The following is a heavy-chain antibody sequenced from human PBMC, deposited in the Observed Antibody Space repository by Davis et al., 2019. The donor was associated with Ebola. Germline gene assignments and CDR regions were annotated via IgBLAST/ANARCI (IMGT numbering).Heavy chain of an antibody. D-gene: IGHD5-12*01. CDR3: ARALSGYDY. CDR2: INHSGST. CDR1: GGSFSGYY. J-gene: IGHJ4*02. V-gene: IGHV4-34*01. Sequence: MPSETLSLTCAVYGGSFSGYYWSWIRQPPGKGLEWIGEINHSGSTNYNPSLKSRVTISVDTSKNQFSLKPSSVTAADTAVYYCARALSGYDYWGQGTLVTVSS.